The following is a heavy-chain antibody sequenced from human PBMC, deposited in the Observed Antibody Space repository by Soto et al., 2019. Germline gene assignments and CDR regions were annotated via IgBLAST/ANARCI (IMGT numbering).Heavy chain of an antibody. D-gene: IGHD6-13*01. CDR3: ARALSSSWYWFDP. Sequence: PGGSLRLSCAASGFTFSSYSRNWVRQAPGKGLEWVSSISSSSSYIYYADSVKGRFTISRDNAKNSLYLQMNSLRAEDTAVYYCARALSSSWYWFDPWGQGTLVTVSS. V-gene: IGHV3-21*01. CDR1: GFTFSSYS. J-gene: IGHJ5*02. CDR2: ISSSSSYI.